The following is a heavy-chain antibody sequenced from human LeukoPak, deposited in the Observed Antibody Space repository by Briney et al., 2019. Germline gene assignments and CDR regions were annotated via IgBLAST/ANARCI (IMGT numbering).Heavy chain of an antibody. CDR3: ARHIHCSTTSCSFDY. CDR2: IYPGDSDT. J-gene: IGHJ4*02. V-gene: IGHV5-51*01. CDR1: GYSFTSYW. Sequence: GESLKICCKGSGYSFTSYWIGWVRQMPGKGLEWRGIIYPGDSDTRYSPSFQGQVTISVDKSIITAYLQWSSLKASDTAMYYCARHIHCSTTSCSFDYWGQGTLVTVSS. D-gene: IGHD2-2*01.